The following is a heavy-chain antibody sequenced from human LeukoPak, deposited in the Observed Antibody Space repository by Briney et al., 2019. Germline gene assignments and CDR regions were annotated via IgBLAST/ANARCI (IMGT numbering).Heavy chain of an antibody. Sequence: SETLSLTCTVSGGSISTSNYYWGWIRQPPGKGLEWIGNIFYSGSTYYGPPLKSRLTISLDTSRNQFSLKLSSVTAADTAVYYCARDQSGWFDPWGQGTLVTVSS. J-gene: IGHJ5*02. V-gene: IGHV4-39*07. CDR3: ARDQSGWFDP. CDR1: GGSISTSNYY. D-gene: IGHD3-10*01. CDR2: IFYSGST.